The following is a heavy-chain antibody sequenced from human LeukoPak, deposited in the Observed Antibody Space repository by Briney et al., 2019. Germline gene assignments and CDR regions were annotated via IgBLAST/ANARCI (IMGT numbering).Heavy chain of an antibody. J-gene: IGHJ6*02. Sequence: GGSLRLSCAASGFTFSDYDMHWVRQVTGKGREWVSAIHTSGLTYYANSVKGRFIISRDNGKDSLFLQMNSLRAGDTSVYYCARELLGPHFYGMDVWGQGTTVTVSS. V-gene: IGHV3-13*01. CDR2: IHTSGLT. CDR3: ARELLGPHFYGMDV. D-gene: IGHD3-3*02. CDR1: GFTFSDYD.